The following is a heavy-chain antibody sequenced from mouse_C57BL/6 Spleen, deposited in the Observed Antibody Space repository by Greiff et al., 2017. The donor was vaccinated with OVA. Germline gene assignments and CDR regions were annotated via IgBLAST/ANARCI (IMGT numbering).Heavy chain of an antibody. Sequence: VQLQQSGPELVKPGASVKISCKASGYTFTDYYMNWVKQSHGKSLEWIGDINPNNGGTSYNQKFKGKATLTVDKSSSTAYMELRSLTSEDSAVYYCAREGVRLGSYFDYWGQGTTLTVSS. J-gene: IGHJ2*01. D-gene: IGHD4-1*01. CDR2: INPNNGGT. CDR3: AREGVRLGSYFDY. V-gene: IGHV1-26*01. CDR1: GYTFTDYY.